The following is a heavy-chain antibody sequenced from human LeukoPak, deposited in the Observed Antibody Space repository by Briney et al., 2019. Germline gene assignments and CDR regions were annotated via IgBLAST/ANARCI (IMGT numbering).Heavy chain of an antibody. V-gene: IGHV3-66*01. CDR1: GFTVSSNY. D-gene: IGHD4-17*01. Sequence: GGSLRLSCAASGFTVSSNYMSWVRQAPGKGLEWVSVIYSGGSTYYADSVKGRFTISRDNSKNTLYLQMNSLRAEDTAVYYCARDRSRYGDYVSFDYWGQGTLVTVSS. CDR3: ARDRSRYGDYVSFDY. J-gene: IGHJ4*02. CDR2: IYSGGST.